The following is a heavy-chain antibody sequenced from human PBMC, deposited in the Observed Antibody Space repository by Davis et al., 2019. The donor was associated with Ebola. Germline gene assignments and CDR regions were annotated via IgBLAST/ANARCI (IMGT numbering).Heavy chain of an antibody. V-gene: IGHV4-38-2*02. J-gene: IGHJ4*02. D-gene: IGHD3-10*01. Sequence: PSETLSLTCTVSGYSISSGYYWGWIRQPPGKGLEWIGSIYHSGSTYYNPSLKSRVTISVDTSKIQFSLKLSSVTAADTAVYYCARDPDGSGSFDYWGQGTLVTVSS. CDR3: ARDPDGSGSFDY. CDR2: IYHSGST. CDR1: GYSISSGYY.